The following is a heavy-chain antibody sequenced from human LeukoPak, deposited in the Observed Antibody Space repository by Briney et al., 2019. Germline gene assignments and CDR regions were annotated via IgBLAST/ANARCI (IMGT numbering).Heavy chain of an antibody. Sequence: GASVKVSCKASGYIFTNFNIHWVRQASGQGLQWMGMINPRGGSTTYAQKFRGKVTMTMDTSTNTVCMELNSLKSEDTAVYSCARDYNGSYFDYWGQGTLITVSS. CDR1: GYIFTNFN. CDR3: ARDYNGSYFDY. CDR2: INPRGGST. V-gene: IGHV1-46*01. J-gene: IGHJ4*02. D-gene: IGHD1-1*01.